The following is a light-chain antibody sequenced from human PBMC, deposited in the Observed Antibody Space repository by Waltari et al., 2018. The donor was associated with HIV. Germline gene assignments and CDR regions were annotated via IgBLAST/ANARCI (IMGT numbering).Light chain of an antibody. V-gene: IGKV3-15*01. CDR1: QSISTN. CDR3: QQRSNWPFT. J-gene: IGKJ5*01. CDR2: GAS. Sequence: EIVMTQSPATLSVFPGERATLSCRASQSISTNLAWYQQKPGQAPRPLIYGASTRATGIPARFSGTGSGTEFTLTISSLEPEDFAVYYCQQRSNWPFTFGQGTRLEIK.